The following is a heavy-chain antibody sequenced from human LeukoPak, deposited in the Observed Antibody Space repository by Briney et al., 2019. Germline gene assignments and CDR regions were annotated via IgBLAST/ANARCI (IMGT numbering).Heavy chain of an antibody. CDR3: ARHVLLWFGEIHFDI. V-gene: IGHV4-34*01. CDR2: INHSGST. CDR1: GGSFSGYY. J-gene: IGHJ3*02. D-gene: IGHD3-10*01. Sequence: SETLSLTCAVYGGSFSGYYWSWIRQPPGKGLEWIGEINHSGSTNYNPSLTSRVTISVDTSKNQFSLKLSSVTAADTAVYYCARHVLLWFGEIHFDIWGQGTMVTVSS.